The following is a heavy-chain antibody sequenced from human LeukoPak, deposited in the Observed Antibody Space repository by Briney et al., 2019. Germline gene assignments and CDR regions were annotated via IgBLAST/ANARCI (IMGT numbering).Heavy chain of an antibody. CDR3: ARWPTGSTNWFDP. Sequence: GESLKISCKGSGYRFTSYWIGWVRQMPGKGLEWMGIIYPGDSGTEYSPSFQGQVTISADKSISTAYLQWSSLKASDTATYYCARWPTGSTNWFDPWGQGTLVTVSS. CDR1: GYRFTSYW. V-gene: IGHV5-51*01. D-gene: IGHD4-17*01. CDR2: IYPGDSGT. J-gene: IGHJ5*02.